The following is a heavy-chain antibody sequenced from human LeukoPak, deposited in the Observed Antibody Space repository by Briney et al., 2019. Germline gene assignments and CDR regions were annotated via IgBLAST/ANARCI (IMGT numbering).Heavy chain of an antibody. CDR3: ARDDKIGHTFDY. V-gene: IGHV3-33*01. J-gene: IGHJ4*02. CDR2: IWYDGSNK. Sequence: GGSLRLSCAASGFTFSSYGMHWVRQAPGKGLEWVAVIWYDGSNKYYADSVKGRFTISRDNSKNTLYLQMNSLRAEDTAVYYCARDDKIGHTFDYWGQGTLVTVSS. D-gene: IGHD2/OR15-2a*01. CDR1: GFTFSSYG.